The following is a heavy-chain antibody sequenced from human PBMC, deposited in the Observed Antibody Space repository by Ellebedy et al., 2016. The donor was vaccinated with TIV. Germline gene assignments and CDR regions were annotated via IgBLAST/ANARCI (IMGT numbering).Heavy chain of an antibody. J-gene: IGHJ4*02. CDR2: ISYSGST. Sequence: MPSETLSLTCTVSGGSISPYYWSWIRQPPGKGLEWIGYISYSGSTNYNPSLKSRVTISVDTSKNQFSLKLSSVTAADTAVYYCARGVVYDTFRQNLHYFDYWGQGTLVTVSS. V-gene: IGHV4-59*12. CDR3: ARGVVYDTFRQNLHYFDY. CDR1: GGSISPYY. D-gene: IGHD3-9*01.